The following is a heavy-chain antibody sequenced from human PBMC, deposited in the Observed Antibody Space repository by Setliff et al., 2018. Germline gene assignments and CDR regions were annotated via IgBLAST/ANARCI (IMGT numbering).Heavy chain of an antibody. CDR2: INHSGST. CDR1: GASFSDYY. CDR3: RLAHCSTTSCEEALDY. J-gene: IGHJ4*02. V-gene: IGHV4-34*01. D-gene: IGHD2-2*01. Sequence: SETLSLTCTVYGASFSDYYWGWILQPPGKGLEWIAEINHSGSTNYNPSLKSRVTILVDTSKNQFSLNLNSVTAADTAVYYFRLAHCSTTSCEEALDYWSQGTLVTVSS.